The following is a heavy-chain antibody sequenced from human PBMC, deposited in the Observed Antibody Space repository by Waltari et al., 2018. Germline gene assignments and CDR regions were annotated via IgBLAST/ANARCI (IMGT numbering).Heavy chain of an antibody. Sequence: QVQLQESGPGLVKPSETLSLTCAVSGYSISSGYYWGWIRPPPGKGLEWIVSIYHSGSTYYNPSLKSRVTISVDTSKNQFSLKLSSVTAADTAVYYCARLLVPADLNWFDPWGQGTLVTVSS. CDR1: GYSISSGYY. D-gene: IGHD2-2*01. CDR3: ARLLVPADLNWFDP. V-gene: IGHV4-38-2*01. CDR2: IYHSGST. J-gene: IGHJ5*02.